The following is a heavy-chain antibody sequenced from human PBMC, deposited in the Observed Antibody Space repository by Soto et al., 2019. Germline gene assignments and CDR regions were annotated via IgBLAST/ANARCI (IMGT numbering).Heavy chain of an antibody. CDR1: GYSISSSNW. CDR3: ARREIQGPIDY. V-gene: IGHV4-28*01. Sequence: QVQLQESGPGLVKPSDTLSLTCAVSGYSISSSNWWGWIRQPPGKGLEWIGYIYYSGTTYYNPSLTSRVPMSVDTSTNQFSLKLTSVTAVDAAVYYCARREIQGPIDYWGQGTLVTVSS. CDR2: IYYSGTT. J-gene: IGHJ4*02. D-gene: IGHD1-26*01.